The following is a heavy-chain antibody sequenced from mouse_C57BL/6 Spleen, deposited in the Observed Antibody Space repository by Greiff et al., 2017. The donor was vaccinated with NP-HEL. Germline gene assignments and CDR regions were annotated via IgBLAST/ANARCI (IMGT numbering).Heavy chain of an antibody. Sequence: VKLMESGAELARPGASVKLSCKASGYTFTSYGISWVKQRTGQGLEWIGEIYPRSGNTYYNEKFKGKATLTADKSSSTAYMELRSLTSEDSAVYFCARSAGKYFDYWGQGTTLTVSS. V-gene: IGHV1-81*01. CDR1: GYTFTSYG. D-gene: IGHD2-1*01. J-gene: IGHJ2*01. CDR3: ARSAGKYFDY. CDR2: IYPRSGNT.